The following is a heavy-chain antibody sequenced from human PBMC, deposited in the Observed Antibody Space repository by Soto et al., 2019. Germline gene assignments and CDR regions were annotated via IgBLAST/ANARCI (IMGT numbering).Heavy chain of an antibody. Sequence: QLQLQESGPGLVKSSETLSLTCTVAGGSISSRSYHWGWIRQPPGKGLGWIGSFYYSGTTYYNPSLKSRVTMSVDTSKNQFSVKLTSVTATDTAVYYCVSRVGATPPRFRGPGTLVIVSS. V-gene: IGHV4-39*01. CDR2: FYYSGTT. D-gene: IGHD1-26*01. J-gene: IGHJ4*02. CDR1: GGSISSRSYH. CDR3: VSRVGATPPRF.